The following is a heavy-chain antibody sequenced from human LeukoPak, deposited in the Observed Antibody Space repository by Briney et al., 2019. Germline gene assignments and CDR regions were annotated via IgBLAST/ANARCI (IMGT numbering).Heavy chain of an antibody. Sequence: ASVKVSCKASGATFDNYVITWVRQAPGQGLEWMGRVIPSLDITDYAQKFQGRVTIAADKSTSTAYMEVRSLRSEDTAVYYCARGFGGSSGSSDYYGMDVWGQGTTVIVSS. CDR2: VIPSLDIT. CDR1: GATFDNYV. D-gene: IGHD3-22*01. CDR3: ARGFGGSSGSSDYYGMDV. V-gene: IGHV1-69*04. J-gene: IGHJ6*02.